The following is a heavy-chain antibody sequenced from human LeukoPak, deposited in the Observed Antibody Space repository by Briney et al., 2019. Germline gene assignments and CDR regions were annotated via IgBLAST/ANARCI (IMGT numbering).Heavy chain of an antibody. Sequence: SVKVSCKASGGTFSSYAISWVRQAPGQGLEWMGRIIPILGIANYAQKFQGRVTITADKSTSTASMELSSLRSEDTAVYYCARTQYYYDSSGYLFDYWGQGTLVTVSS. CDR3: ARTQYYYDSSGYLFDY. D-gene: IGHD3-22*01. CDR1: GGTFSSYA. CDR2: IIPILGIA. V-gene: IGHV1-69*04. J-gene: IGHJ4*02.